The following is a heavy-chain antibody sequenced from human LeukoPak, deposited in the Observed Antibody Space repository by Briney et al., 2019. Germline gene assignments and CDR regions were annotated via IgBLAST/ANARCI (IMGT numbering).Heavy chain of an antibody. CDR2: ISSSSSYI. J-gene: IGHJ3*02. V-gene: IGHV3-21*01. D-gene: IGHD3-16*01. Sequence: GGSLRLSCAASGFTFSSYSMNWVRQAPGKGLEWVSSISSSSSYIYYADSVKGRFTISRDNAKNSLYLQMNSLRAEDTAVYYCAREGGWDDAFDIWGQGTMVTVSS. CDR1: GFTFSSYS. CDR3: AREGGWDDAFDI.